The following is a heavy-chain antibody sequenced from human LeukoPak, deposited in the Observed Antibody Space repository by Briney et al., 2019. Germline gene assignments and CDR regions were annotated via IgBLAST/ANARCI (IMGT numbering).Heavy chain of an antibody. J-gene: IGHJ3*02. CDR2: MNPNSGNT. CDR1: GYTFTSYD. CDR3: ARDGFRFGELGAFDI. D-gene: IGHD3-10*01. Sequence: ASVKVSCKASGYTFTSYDINWVRQATGQGLEWMGWMNPNSGNTGYAQKFQGRVTITRDTSASTAYMELSSLRSEDTAVYYCARDGFRFGELGAFDIWGQGTMVTVSP. V-gene: IGHV1-8*01.